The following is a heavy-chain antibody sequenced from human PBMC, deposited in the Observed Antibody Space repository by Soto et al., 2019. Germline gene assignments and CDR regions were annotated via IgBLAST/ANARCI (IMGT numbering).Heavy chain of an antibody. D-gene: IGHD3-10*01. CDR1: GGSISSYY. V-gene: IGHV4-59*01. J-gene: IGHJ6*02. Sequence: QVQLQESGPGLVKPSETLSLTCTVSGGSISSYYWSWIRQPPGKGLEWIGYIYYSGSTNYNPSLKCSVAISADTSENQSCLKLCSVTAADLAAYYCASGDPLLWLGEKVYYGMDVWGQGTTVTVSS. CDR2: IYYSGST. CDR3: ASGDPLLWLGEKVYYGMDV.